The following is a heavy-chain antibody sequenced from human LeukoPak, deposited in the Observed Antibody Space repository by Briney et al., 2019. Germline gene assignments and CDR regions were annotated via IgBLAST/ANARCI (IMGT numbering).Heavy chain of an antibody. V-gene: IGHV4-34*01. CDR1: GGSFSGYY. J-gene: IGHJ5*02. Sequence: SETLSLICAVYGGSFSGYYWSWLRQPPGKGLEWIGEINHSGSTNYKQSLKSRVTISVDTSKHQFSLRLSSVTAADTAVYYCARGRGIVVVPAAMSLKRNWFDPWGQGTLVTVSS. CDR2: INHSGST. D-gene: IGHD2-2*01. CDR3: ARGRGIVVVPAAMSLKRNWFDP.